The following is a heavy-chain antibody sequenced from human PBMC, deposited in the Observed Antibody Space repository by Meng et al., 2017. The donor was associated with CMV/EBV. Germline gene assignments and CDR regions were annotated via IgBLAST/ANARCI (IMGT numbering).Heavy chain of an antibody. CDR1: GYTFTGYY. CDR2: INPNSGGT. V-gene: IGHV1-2*02. D-gene: IGHD1-7*01. Sequence: ASVQVSCKASGYTFTGYYMHWVRQAPGQGLEWMGWINPNSGGTNYAQKFQGRVTMTRDTSISTAYMELSRLRSDDTDVYYCARAFDNWNYEGVDYWGQGTLVTVSS. CDR3: ARAFDNWNYEGVDY. J-gene: IGHJ4*02.